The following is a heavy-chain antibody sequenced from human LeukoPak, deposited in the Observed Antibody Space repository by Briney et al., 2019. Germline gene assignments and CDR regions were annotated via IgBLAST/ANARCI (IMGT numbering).Heavy chain of an antibody. CDR2: ISYDGSNK. Sequence: GGSLRLSCAASGFTFSSYGMHWVRQAPGKGLEWVAVISYDGSNKYYADSVKGRFTISRDNSKNTLYLQMNSLRAEDTAVYYCASPRGIVVVTTDDAFDIWGQGTMVTVSS. CDR3: ASPRGIVVVTTDDAFDI. D-gene: IGHD3-22*01. CDR1: GFTFSSYG. V-gene: IGHV3-30*03. J-gene: IGHJ3*02.